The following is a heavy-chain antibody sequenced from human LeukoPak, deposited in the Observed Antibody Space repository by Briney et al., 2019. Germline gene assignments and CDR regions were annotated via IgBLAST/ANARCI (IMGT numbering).Heavy chain of an antibody. J-gene: IGHJ4*02. V-gene: IGHV4-34*01. CDR3: ARGVMGSYYLRR. Sequence: PSETLSLTCAVYGGSFSGYYWSWIRQPPGKGLEWIGEINHSGSTNYNPSLKSRVTISVDTSKNQFSLKLSSVTAADTAVYYCARGVMGSYYLRRWGQGTLVTVSS. CDR1: GGSFSGYY. CDR2: INHSGST. D-gene: IGHD1-26*01.